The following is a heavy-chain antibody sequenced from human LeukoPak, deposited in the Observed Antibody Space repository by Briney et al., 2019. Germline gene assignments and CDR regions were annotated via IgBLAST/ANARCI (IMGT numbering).Heavy chain of an antibody. CDR2: ISSSSSYI. CDR1: GFTFSSYN. V-gene: IGHV3-21*01. Sequence: GGSLRLSCAASGFTFSSYNMNWVRQAPGKGLEWVSSISSSSSYIYYADSVKGRFTISRDNAKSSLYLQMNSLRAEDTAVYYCARGFEYSSSHHYYYMDVWGKGTTVTVSS. J-gene: IGHJ6*03. CDR3: ARGFEYSSSHHYYYMDV. D-gene: IGHD6-6*01.